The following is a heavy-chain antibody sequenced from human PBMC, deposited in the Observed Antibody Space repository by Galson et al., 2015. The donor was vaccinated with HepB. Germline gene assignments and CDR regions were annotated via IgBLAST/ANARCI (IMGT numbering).Heavy chain of an antibody. D-gene: IGHD6-13*01. CDR3: ARDRTSSSWYYYYYGMDV. Sequence: SLRLSCAASGFTFSNYAMHWVRQAPGKGLEWVALISYDGSHKYYADSVKGRFTISRDHSKNTLDLQMNSLGVEDTAVYYCARDRTSSSWYYYYYGMDVWGQGTTVTFSS. CDR1: GFTFSNYA. J-gene: IGHJ6*02. CDR2: ISYDGSHK. V-gene: IGHV3-30*04.